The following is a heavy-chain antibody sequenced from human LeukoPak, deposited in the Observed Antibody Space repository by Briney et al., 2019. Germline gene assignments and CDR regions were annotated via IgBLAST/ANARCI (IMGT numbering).Heavy chain of an antibody. CDR1: GESFSGYY. CDR2: INHSGST. J-gene: IGHJ5*02. CDR3: ARRSPDDYGDYPATNWFDP. D-gene: IGHD4-17*01. V-gene: IGHV4-34*01. Sequence: PSETLSLTCAVYGESFSGYYWTWIRQPPGKGLEWIGDINHSGSTNYNPSLKSRVTISVDTSKNQFSLKLSSVTAADMAVYYCARRSPDDYGDYPATNWFDPWGQGTLVTVSS.